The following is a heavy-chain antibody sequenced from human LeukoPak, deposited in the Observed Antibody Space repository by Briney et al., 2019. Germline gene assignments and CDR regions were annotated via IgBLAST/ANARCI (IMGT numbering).Heavy chain of an antibody. D-gene: IGHD3-10*01. CDR3: ARRHFGSALRDY. Sequence: SETLSLTCTVSGGSISSSSYYWAWIRQPPGKGLEYIGSYSGSTYYNPSLKSRVTISVDTSKKQFSLKLSSVTAADTAVYYCARRHFGSALRDYWGQGTLVTVSS. V-gene: IGHV4-39*01. CDR1: GGSISSSSYY. J-gene: IGHJ4*02. CDR2: YSGST.